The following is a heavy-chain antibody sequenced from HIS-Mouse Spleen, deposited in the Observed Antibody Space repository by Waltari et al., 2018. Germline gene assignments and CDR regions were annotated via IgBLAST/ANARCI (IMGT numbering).Heavy chain of an antibody. D-gene: IGHD4-17*01. V-gene: IGHV4-34*01. CDR3: ARVRSPATVTIGYYFDY. J-gene: IGHJ4*02. Sequence: QVQLQQWGAGLLKPSETLSLTCAVYGGSFSGYYWSWIRQPPGKGLEWIGEINHSGSTHYNPALKSRVTISVDTSKNQFSLKLSSVTAADTAVYYCARVRSPATVTIGYYFDYWGQGTLVTVSS. CDR2: INHSGST. CDR1: GGSFSGYY.